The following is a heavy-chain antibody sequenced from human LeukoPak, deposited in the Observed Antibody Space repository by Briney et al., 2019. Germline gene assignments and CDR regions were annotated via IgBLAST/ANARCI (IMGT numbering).Heavy chain of an antibody. CDR3: ARALSYGVDFDY. CDR2: ISSSSSYI. CDR1: GFTFSSYS. J-gene: IGHJ4*02. V-gene: IGHV3-21*01. Sequence: SGGSLRLSCAASGFTFSSYSMNWVRQAPGKGLEWVSSISSSSSYIYYADSVKGRFTISRDNAKNSLYLQMNSLRAEDTAVYYCARALSYGVDFDYWGQGTLVTVSS. D-gene: IGHD4-17*01.